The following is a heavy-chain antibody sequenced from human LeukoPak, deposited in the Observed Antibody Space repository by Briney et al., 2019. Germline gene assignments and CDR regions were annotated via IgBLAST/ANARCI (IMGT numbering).Heavy chain of an antibody. CDR2: ISGSGGST. CDR1: GFTFSSYA. Sequence: PGGSLRLSCAASGFTFSSYAMSWVRQAPGKGLEWVSAISGSGGSTYYADSVKGRFTISRDNSKNTLYLQMNSLRAEDTAVYYCAKVPTNYDFWSGPKGYYMDVWGKGTTVTVSS. V-gene: IGHV3-23*01. J-gene: IGHJ6*03. D-gene: IGHD3-3*01. CDR3: AKVPTNYDFWSGPKGYYMDV.